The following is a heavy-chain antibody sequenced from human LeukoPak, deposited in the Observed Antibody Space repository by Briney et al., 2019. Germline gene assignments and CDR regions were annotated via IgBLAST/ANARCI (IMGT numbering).Heavy chain of an antibody. D-gene: IGHD4-23*01. CDR3: ARDDGGSSPFDY. V-gene: IGHV3-48*03. CDR2: LSNSGSTI. Sequence: GGSLRLSCTASGFTFGDYAMSWVRQAPGKGLEWVSYLSNSGSTIYYADSVKGRFTISRDNTKNSLYLLMNSLRAEDTAVYYCARDDGGSSPFDYWGQGTLVTVSS. CDR1: GFTFGDYA. J-gene: IGHJ4*02.